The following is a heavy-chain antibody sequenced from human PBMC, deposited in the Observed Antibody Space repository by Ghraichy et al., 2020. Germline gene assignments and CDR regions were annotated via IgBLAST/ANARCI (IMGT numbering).Heavy chain of an antibody. J-gene: IGHJ4*02. D-gene: IGHD6-19*01. CDR2: IRYDGSNK. CDR3: AKDVSKSDTVAGDY. V-gene: IGHV3-30*02. Sequence: GGSLRLSCAASGFTFNSYGMHWVRQAPGKGPEWVAFIRYDGSNKYYADAVKGRFTISRDNSKNTLYLQMNSLRAEDTAVYYCAKDVSKSDTVAGDYWGQGTLVTVSS. CDR1: GFTFNSYG.